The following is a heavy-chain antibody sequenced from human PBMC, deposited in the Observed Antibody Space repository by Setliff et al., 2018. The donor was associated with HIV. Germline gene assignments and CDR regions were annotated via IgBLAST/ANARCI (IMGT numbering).Heavy chain of an antibody. CDR2: IYPGDSDT. J-gene: IGHJ4*02. D-gene: IGHD3-22*01. Sequence: PGESLKISCKASEYSFSNYWIGWVRQMPGKGLEWMGIIYPGDSDTRYSPSFQGQVTISADKSISTAYLQWSSLKASDTAMYYCARVDMGYYYDSSGYSHFDHWGQGTLVTVSS. V-gene: IGHV5-51*01. CDR3: ARVDMGYYYDSSGYSHFDH. CDR1: EYSFSNYW.